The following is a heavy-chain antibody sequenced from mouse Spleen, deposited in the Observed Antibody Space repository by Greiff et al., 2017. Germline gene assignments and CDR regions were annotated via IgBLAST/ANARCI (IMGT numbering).Heavy chain of an antibody. CDR1: GFTFSDYY. D-gene: IGHD4-1*02. Sequence: EVQLVESEGGLVQPGSSMKLSCTASGFTFSDYYMAWVRQVPEKGLEWVANINYDGSSTYYLDSLKSRFIISRDNAKNILYLQMSSLKSEDTATYYCARVQLVFDYWGQGTTLTVSS. V-gene: IGHV5-16*01. CDR3: ARVQLVFDY. CDR2: INYDGSST. J-gene: IGHJ2*01.